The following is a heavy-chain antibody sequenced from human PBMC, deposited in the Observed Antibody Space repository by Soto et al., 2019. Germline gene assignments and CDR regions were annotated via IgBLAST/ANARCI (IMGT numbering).Heavy chain of an antibody. CDR1: GFTVSTYW. J-gene: IGHJ4*02. CDR2: IKQDGSQK. CDR3: ARDRGRGFDFY. V-gene: IGHV3-7*01. D-gene: IGHD2-21*01. Sequence: XGSLKLSCSASGFTVSTYWMSWVRQAPGKGLEWVANIKQDGSQKYYVDSVMGRFTISKDNAKNSLYLQMTSLRAEDTAVYYCARDRGRGFDFYWGQGTLVTVSS.